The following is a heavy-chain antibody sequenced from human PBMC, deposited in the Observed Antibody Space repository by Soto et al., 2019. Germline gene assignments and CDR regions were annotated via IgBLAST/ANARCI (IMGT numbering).Heavy chain of an antibody. D-gene: IGHD3-10*01. J-gene: IGHJ6*02. V-gene: IGHV3-30*18. CDR3: AKDFKISGGHYGSLNYYYGMDV. Sequence: TGGSLRLSCEASGFTFSAFGMHWVRQAPGKGLEWVAIISYDGILKYYADSVKGRFTISRDTSKSALYLQMNGLRPEDTAVYYCAKDFKISGGHYGSLNYYYGMDVWGQGTTVTVSS. CDR2: ISYDGILK. CDR1: GFTFSAFG.